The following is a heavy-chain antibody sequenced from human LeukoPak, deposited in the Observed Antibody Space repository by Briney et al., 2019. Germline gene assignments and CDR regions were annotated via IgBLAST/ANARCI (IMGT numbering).Heavy chain of an antibody. D-gene: IGHD3-10*01. CDR1: GGSISSYY. V-gene: IGHV4-59*01. CDR3: ASMVRGVISGASHFDY. Sequence: SETLSLTCTVSGGSISSYYWSWIRQPPRKGLEWIGYIYYSGSTNYNPSLKSRVTISVDTSKNQFSLKLSSVTAADTAVYYCASMVRGVISGASHFDYWGQGTLVTVSS. CDR2: IYYSGST. J-gene: IGHJ4*02.